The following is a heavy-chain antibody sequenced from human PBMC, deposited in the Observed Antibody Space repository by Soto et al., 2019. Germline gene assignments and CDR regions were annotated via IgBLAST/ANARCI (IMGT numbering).Heavy chain of an antibody. J-gene: IGHJ5*02. Sequence: SETLSLTCTVSGASISGFHWSWIRKSAGKGLEWIGRIYATGTTDYNPSLKSRVMMSVDTSKKQFSLKLRSVAAADTAVYYCVRGGTKTLRDWFDPWGQGISVTVSS. D-gene: IGHD1-1*01. V-gene: IGHV4-4*07. CDR2: IYATGTT. CDR3: VRGGTKTLRDWFDP. CDR1: GASISGFH.